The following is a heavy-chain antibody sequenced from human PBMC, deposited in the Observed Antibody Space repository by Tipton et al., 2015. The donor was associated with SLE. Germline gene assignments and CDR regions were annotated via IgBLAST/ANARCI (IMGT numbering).Heavy chain of an antibody. D-gene: IGHD6-25*01. J-gene: IGHJ4*02. Sequence: QLVQSGGGLVQPGRSLRLSCAASGFTFDDYAMHWVRQAPGKGLEWVSGISWNSGSIGYADSVKGRFTISRDNAKNSLYLQMNSLRAEDTALYYCAKGGIAAGRGYFDYWGQGTLVTVSS. V-gene: IGHV3-9*01. CDR2: ISWNSGSI. CDR3: AKGGIAAGRGYFDY. CDR1: GFTFDDYA.